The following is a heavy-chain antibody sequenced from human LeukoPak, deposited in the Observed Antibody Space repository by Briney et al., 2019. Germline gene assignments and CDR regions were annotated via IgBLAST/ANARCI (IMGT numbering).Heavy chain of an antibody. Sequence: GGSLRLSCAASGLTFSTYGMHWVRQAPGKGLEWVAVISFDGSDKYYTDSVKGRFTISRDNSKNTLYLQMNSLRAEDTAVYYCARERQNKDFWSGGDYWGQGTLVTVSS. CDR2: ISFDGSDK. J-gene: IGHJ4*02. CDR1: GLTFSTYG. CDR3: ARERQNKDFWSGGDY. D-gene: IGHD3-3*01. V-gene: IGHV3-30*03.